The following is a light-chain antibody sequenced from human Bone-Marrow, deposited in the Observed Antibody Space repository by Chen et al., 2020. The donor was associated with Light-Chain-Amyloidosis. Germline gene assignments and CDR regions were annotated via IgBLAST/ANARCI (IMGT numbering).Light chain of an antibody. Sequence: QPALTQPASVSGSPGQSITIPCTRTSSDVGGDNHVSWYQQHPDKAPKLMIYEVTNRPSWVPDRFSGSKSDNTASLTISGLQTEDEADYFCSSYTITNTLVFGSGTRVTVL. V-gene: IGLV2-14*01. CDR2: EVT. CDR3: SSYTITNTLV. J-gene: IGLJ1*01. CDR1: SSDVGGDNH.